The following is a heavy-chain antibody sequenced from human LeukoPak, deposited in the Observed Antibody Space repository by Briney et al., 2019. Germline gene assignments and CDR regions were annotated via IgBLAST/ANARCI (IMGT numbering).Heavy chain of an antibody. Sequence: GGSLRLSCAASGFTFDDYAMHWVRQAPGKGLEWVSGISWNSGSIGYADSVKGRFTISRDNAKNSLYLQMNSLRAEDTALYYCAKDISMIGENAFDIWGQGTMVTVSS. CDR2: ISWNSGSI. CDR3: AKDISMIGENAFDI. CDR1: GFTFDDYA. V-gene: IGHV3-9*01. J-gene: IGHJ3*02. D-gene: IGHD3-22*01.